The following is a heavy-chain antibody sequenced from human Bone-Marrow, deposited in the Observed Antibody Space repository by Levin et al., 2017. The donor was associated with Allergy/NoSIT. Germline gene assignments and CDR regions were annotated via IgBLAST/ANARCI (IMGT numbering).Heavy chain of an antibody. D-gene: IGHD3-22*01. J-gene: IGHJ4*02. Sequence: GGSLRLSCAASGFTFSNAWMSWVRQAPGKGLEWVGRIKSKTDGGTTDYAAPVKGRFTISRDDSKNTLYLQMNSLKTEDTAVYYCTASYYDSSGYPENFDYWGQGTLVTVSS. CDR3: TASYYDSSGYPENFDY. CDR1: GFTFSNAW. CDR2: IKSKTDGGTT. V-gene: IGHV3-15*01.